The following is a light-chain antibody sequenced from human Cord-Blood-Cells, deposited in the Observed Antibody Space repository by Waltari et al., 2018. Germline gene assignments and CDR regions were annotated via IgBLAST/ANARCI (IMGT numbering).Light chain of an antibody. CDR3: SSYTSSSTWV. CDR1: SSDAGGDNH. V-gene: IGLV2-14*01. J-gene: IGLJ3*02. Sequence: QSALTQPASVSGSPGQSITISCPGTSSDAGGDNHVSWYQQHPGKAPKLMIYDVSKRPSGVSNRFSGSKSGNTASLTISGLQAEDEADYYCSSYTSSSTWVFGGGTKLTVL. CDR2: DVS.